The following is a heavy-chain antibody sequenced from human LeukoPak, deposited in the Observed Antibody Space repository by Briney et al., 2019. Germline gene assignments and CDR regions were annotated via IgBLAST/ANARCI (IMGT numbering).Heavy chain of an antibody. CDR3: ARDPARGFDY. D-gene: IGHD6-6*01. CDR1: GGSISSGGYY. Sequence: PSETLSLTCTVSGGSISSGGYYWSWIRQHPGKGLEWIGYIYHSGSTYYNPSLKSRVTISVDTSKNQFSLKLSSVTAADTAVYYCARDPARGFDYWGQGTLVTVSS. J-gene: IGHJ4*02. CDR2: IYHSGST. V-gene: IGHV4-31*03.